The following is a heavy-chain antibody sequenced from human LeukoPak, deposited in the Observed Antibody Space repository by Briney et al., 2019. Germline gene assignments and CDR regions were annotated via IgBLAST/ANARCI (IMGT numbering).Heavy chain of an antibody. J-gene: IGHJ4*02. CDR3: ARDLSGGYLFDY. Sequence: SQTLSLTCAISGDSVSNNIATWHWIRQSPSRGLEWLGRTYYRSKWYNDYAVSVKSRITINPDTSKNQFSLQLNSVTPEDMAVYYCARDLSGGYLFDYWXXXAXXXVSS. V-gene: IGHV6-1*01. CDR2: TYYRSKWYN. CDR1: GDSVSNNIAT. D-gene: IGHD5-12*01.